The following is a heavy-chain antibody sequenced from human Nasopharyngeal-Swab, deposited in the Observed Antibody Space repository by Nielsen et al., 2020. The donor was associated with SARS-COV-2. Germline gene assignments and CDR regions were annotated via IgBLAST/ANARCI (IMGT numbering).Heavy chain of an antibody. V-gene: IGHV3-11*04. D-gene: IGHD3-22*01. CDR1: GFTFSDYY. CDR2: ISSSGSTI. CDR3: ATPWGRGPAQNYDSSGYYSHTLDFAFDI. Sequence: GGSLRLSCVASGFTFSDYYMSWIRQAPGKGLEWVSYISSSGSTIYYADSVKGRFTISRDNAKNSLYLQMNSLRAEDTAVYYCATPWGRGPAQNYDSSGYYSHTLDFAFDIWGQGTMVTVSS. J-gene: IGHJ3*02.